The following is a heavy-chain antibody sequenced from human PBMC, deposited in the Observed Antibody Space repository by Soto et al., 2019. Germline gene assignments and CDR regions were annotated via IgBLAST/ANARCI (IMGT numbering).Heavy chain of an antibody. J-gene: IGHJ4*02. CDR2: ISYDGSNK. Sequence: GGSLRLSCAASGFTFSSYAMHWVRQAPGKGLEWVAVISYDGSNKYYADSVKGRFTISRDNSKNTLYLQMNSLRAEDTAVYYCARNDLDYYDSSGLRGYFDYWGQGTLVTVSS. V-gene: IGHV3-30-3*01. CDR1: GFTFSSYA. CDR3: ARNDLDYYDSSGLRGYFDY. D-gene: IGHD3-22*01.